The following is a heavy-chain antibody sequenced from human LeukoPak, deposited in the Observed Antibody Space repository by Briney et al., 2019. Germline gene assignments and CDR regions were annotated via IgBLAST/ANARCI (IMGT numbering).Heavy chain of an antibody. CDR1: GGSFSRSY. D-gene: IGHD3-9*01. J-gene: IGHJ4*02. V-gene: IGHV4-34*01. CDR3: ARGNYDIMTGYYDY. CDR2: INHSGST. Sequence: PSETLSLTCAVYGGSFSRSYWSWIRQPPGKGLEWIGEINHSGSTNYNPSLKSRVTISVDTSKNQFSLKLSSVTAADTAVYYCARGNYDIMTGYYDYWGQGTLVTVSS.